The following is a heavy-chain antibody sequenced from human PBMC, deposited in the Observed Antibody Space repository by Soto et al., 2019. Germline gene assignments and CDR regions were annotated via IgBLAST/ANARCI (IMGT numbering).Heavy chain of an antibody. CDR3: ARHYRPGIAAGYYYYGMDV. CDR2: IYNSGTT. D-gene: IGHD6-13*01. V-gene: IGHV4-39*01. J-gene: IGHJ6*02. Sequence: QLQLQESAPGRGKPPETLSLTCTVPVASISSSSNYGGWFGQPQGRGLGGLGSIYNSGTTYYNPSLKSRATISVDTSKNQFSLKLSSVTAADTAVYYCARHYRPGIAAGYYYYGMDVWGQGTTVTVSS. CDR1: VASISSSSNY.